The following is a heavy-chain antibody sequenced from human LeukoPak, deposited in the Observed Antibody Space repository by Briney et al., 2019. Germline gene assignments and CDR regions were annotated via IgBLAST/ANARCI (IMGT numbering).Heavy chain of an antibody. J-gene: IGHJ4*02. CDR3: ARDSLPYDIVVVAATGFDY. CDR1: GGSISSYY. CDR2: INHSGST. Sequence: PSETLSLTCTVSGGSISSYYWSWIRQPPGKGLEWIGEINHSGSTNYNPSLKSRVTISVDTSKNQFSLKLSSVTAADTAVYYCARDSLPYDIVVVAATGFDYWGQGTLVTVSS. D-gene: IGHD2-15*01. V-gene: IGHV4-34*01.